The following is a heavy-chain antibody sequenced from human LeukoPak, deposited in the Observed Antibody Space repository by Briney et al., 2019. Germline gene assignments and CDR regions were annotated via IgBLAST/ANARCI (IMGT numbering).Heavy chain of an antibody. V-gene: IGHV1-2*02. Sequence: ASVKVSCKASGYTFTGYYRHWVRQAPGQGLEWMGWINPNSGGTNYAQKFQGRVTMTRDTSISTAYMELSRLRSDDTAVYYCARPYPRTPDAFDIWGQGTMVTVSS. CDR2: INPNSGGT. CDR1: GYTFTGYY. D-gene: IGHD2-2*01. J-gene: IGHJ3*02. CDR3: ARPYPRTPDAFDI.